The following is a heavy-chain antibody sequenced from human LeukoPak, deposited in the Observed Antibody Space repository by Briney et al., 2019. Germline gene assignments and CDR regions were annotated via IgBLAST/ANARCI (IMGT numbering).Heavy chain of an antibody. CDR3: AKDAGITMVRGVSSYYFDY. V-gene: IGHV3-30*18. CDR2: ISYDGSNK. D-gene: IGHD3-10*01. J-gene: IGHJ4*02. Sequence: GGSLRLSCAASGFTFSSYGMHWVRQAPGKGLEWVAVISYDGSNKYYADSMKGRFTISRDNSKNTLYLQMNSLRAEDTAVYYCAKDAGITMVRGVSSYYFDYWGQGTLVTVSS. CDR1: GFTFSSYG.